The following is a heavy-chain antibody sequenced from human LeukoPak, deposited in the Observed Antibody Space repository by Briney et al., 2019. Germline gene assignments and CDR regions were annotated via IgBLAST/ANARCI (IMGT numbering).Heavy chain of an antibody. D-gene: IGHD4-23*01. CDR1: GFTFSSYW. CDR3: ARALYGGNYYFDY. Sequence: GGSLRLSCAASGFTFSSYWLHWVRQAPGKGLVWVSRINSDGSSTSYADSVKGRFTISRDNAKNTLYLQMNSLRAEDTCVFYCARALYGGNYYFDYWGQGTLVTVSS. V-gene: IGHV3-74*01. J-gene: IGHJ4*02. CDR2: INSDGSST.